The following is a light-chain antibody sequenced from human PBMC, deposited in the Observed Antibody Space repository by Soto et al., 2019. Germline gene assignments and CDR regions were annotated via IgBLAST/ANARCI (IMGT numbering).Light chain of an antibody. J-gene: IGKJ1*01. V-gene: IGKV3-20*01. CDR1: QSVSNNY. Sequence: EIVLTQSPGTLSLSPGERATLSCRASQSVSNNYLAWYQQKPGQAPRLLIYGASSRATGIPDRFSASGSGTDFTLTISSLEPEDFAVYYCQQYTYWPPWTFGQGTKVDIK. CDR2: GAS. CDR3: QQYTYWPPWT.